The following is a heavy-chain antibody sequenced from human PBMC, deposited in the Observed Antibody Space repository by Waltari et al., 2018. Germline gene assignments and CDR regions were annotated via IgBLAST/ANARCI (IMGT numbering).Heavy chain of an antibody. J-gene: IGHJ4*02. CDR1: GFTFSDYW. D-gene: IGHD2-21*01. Sequence: EVQLVESGGGLVQPGGSLRLSCAAFGFTFSDYWMTWVRQAPGKGLEWVANIKKEGGEKYDVDSVKGRFTVSRDNAKNSLYLQMSSLRAEDTAVYYCARDRGYCGGDCYKNLDSWGQGTLVAVSS. CDR2: IKKEGGEK. V-gene: IGHV3-7*01. CDR3: ARDRGYCGGDCYKNLDS.